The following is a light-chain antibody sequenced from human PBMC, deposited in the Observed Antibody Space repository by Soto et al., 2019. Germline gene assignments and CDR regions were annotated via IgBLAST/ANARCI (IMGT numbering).Light chain of an antibody. CDR1: QSVSSN. V-gene: IGKV3-15*01. CDR2: GAS. J-gene: IGKJ2*01. Sequence: EIVMTQSPATLSVSPGERATLSCRASQSVSSNLAWHQQKPGQAPRLLIYGASTMATGIPARFSGSGSGTEFTLTISSLQSEDFAVYYCQQYSNWPPYTFGQGTKLEIK. CDR3: QQYSNWPPYT.